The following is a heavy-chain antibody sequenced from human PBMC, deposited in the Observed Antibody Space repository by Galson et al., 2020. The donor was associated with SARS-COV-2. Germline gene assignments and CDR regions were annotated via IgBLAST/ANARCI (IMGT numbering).Heavy chain of an antibody. D-gene: IGHD2-15*01. Sequence: TGGSLRLSCAASGFTFSSYAMSWVRQAPGKGLVWVSGISVSGDNTYYADSVKGRFTISRDNSKNTLYLQMNNLRAEDTAVYYCAKPAPDTIQGYCSGSRCYSGADYYAMDVWGQGTTVTVSS. CDR3: AKPAPDTIQGYCSGSRCYSGADYYAMDV. CDR1: GFTFSSYA. J-gene: IGHJ6*02. CDR2: ISVSGDNT. V-gene: IGHV3-23*01.